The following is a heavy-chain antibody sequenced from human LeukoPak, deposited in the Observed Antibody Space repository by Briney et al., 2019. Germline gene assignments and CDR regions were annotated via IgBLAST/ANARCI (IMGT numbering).Heavy chain of an antibody. V-gene: IGHV4-59*01. D-gene: IGHD3-22*01. CDR2: IFYSGST. J-gene: IGHJ4*02. Sequence: PSETLSLTCTVSGGSISGYYWSWIRQPPGKGLEWIGYIFYSGSTNYNPSLKSRVTISVDTSKNQFSLKLSSVTAADTAVYYCARARSTYYYDSSGYVLDYWGQGTLVTVSS. CDR1: GGSISGYY. CDR3: ARARSTYYYDSSGYVLDY.